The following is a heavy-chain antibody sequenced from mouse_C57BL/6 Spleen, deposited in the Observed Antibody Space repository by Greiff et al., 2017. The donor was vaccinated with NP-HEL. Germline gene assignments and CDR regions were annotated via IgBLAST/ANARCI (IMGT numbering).Heavy chain of an antibody. V-gene: IGHV1-26*01. D-gene: IGHD1-1*01. CDR2: INPNNGGT. CDR1: GYTFTDYY. J-gene: IGHJ3*01. Sequence: EVQLQQSGPELVKPGASVKISCKASGYTFTDYYMNWVKQSHGKSLEWIGDINPNNGGTSYNQKFKGKATLTVDKSSSTAYMELRSLTSEDSAVYYCARGGTTVEIFAYWGQGTLVTVSA. CDR3: ARGGTTVEIFAY.